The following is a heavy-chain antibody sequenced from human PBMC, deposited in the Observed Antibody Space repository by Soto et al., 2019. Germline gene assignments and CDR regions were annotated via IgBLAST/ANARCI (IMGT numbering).Heavy chain of an antibody. CDR3: ARIAVAGTYLADD. CDR2: IYYSGST. CDR1: GGSISSYY. V-gene: IGHV4-59*01. J-gene: IGHJ4*02. D-gene: IGHD6-19*01. Sequence: SETLSLTCTVSGGSISSYYWSWIRQPPGKGLEWIGYIYYSGSTNYNPSLKSRVTISVDTSKNQFSLKLSSVTAADTAVYYCARIAVAGTYLADDWGQGTLVTVSS.